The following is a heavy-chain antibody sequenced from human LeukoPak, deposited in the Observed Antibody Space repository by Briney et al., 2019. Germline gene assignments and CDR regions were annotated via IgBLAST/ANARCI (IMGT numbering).Heavy chain of an antibody. V-gene: IGHV1-2*07. CDR3: AREREKWELLFAFDI. CDR2: INPNSGGT. J-gene: IGHJ3*02. Sequence: GASVKVSCKASRYTFTDYYMHWVRQAPGQGLEWMGWINPNSGGTKYAHKFQGRVTMTRDTSISTAYMELSRLRSDDTAVYYCAREREKWELLFAFDIWGQGTMVTVSS. D-gene: IGHD1-26*01. CDR1: RYTFTDYY.